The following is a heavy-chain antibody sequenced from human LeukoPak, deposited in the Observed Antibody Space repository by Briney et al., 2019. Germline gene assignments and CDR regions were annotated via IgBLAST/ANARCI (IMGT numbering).Heavy chain of an antibody. V-gene: IGHV7-4-1*02. D-gene: IGHD3-22*01. CDR1: GYTFSSCA. J-gene: IGHJ4*02. Sequence: ASVKVSCTASGYTFSSCAINWVRQAPGQGLEYMGWIDTKTGNPTYAQGFTGRFVFSLDTSVSTAYLQISSLKAEDTAVYYCAIHPSDSSGYFSYWGQGALVTVSS. CDR3: AIHPSDSSGYFSY. CDR2: IDTKTGNP.